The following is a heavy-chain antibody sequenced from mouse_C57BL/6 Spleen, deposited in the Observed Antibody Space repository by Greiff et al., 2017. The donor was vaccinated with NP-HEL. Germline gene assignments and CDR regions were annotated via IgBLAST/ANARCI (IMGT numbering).Heavy chain of an antibody. CDR2: ISYDGSN. J-gene: IGHJ2*01. CDR1: GYSITSGYY. Sequence: EVQLQESGPGLVKPSQSLSLTCSVTGYSITSGYYWNWIRQFPGNKLEWMGYISYDGSNNYNPSLKNRISITRDTSKNQFFLKLNSVTTEDTATYYCAREDKLHYFDYWGQGTTLTVSS. CDR3: AREDKLHYFDY. V-gene: IGHV3-6*01.